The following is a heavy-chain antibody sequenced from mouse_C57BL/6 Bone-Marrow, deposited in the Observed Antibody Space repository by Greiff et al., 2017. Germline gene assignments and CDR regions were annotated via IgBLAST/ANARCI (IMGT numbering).Heavy chain of an antibody. D-gene: IGHD1-1*01. V-gene: IGHV1-85*01. CDR3: SRLEIDCSGGDWYFDV. CDR1: GYTFTSYD. CDR2: SYPRDGST. J-gene: IGHJ1*03. Sequence: QVTLKVSGPELVKPGASVKLSCKASGYTFTSYDINWVKQRPGQGLEWIGWSYPRDGSTKYNEKFKGKAPVTVAPSSSTAYMELHSLTSEDSAVYFWSRLEIDCSGGDWYFDVWGTGTTVTVSS.